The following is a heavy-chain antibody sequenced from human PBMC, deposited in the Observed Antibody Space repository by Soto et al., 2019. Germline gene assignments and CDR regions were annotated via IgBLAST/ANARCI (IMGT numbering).Heavy chain of an antibody. J-gene: IGHJ6*02. V-gene: IGHV4-59*01. CDR2: IYYSGST. D-gene: IGHD6-13*01. Sequence: PSETLSLTCTVSGGSISSYYWSWIRQPPVKGLEWIGYIYYSGSTNYNPSLKSRVTISVDTSKNQFSLKLSSVTAADTAVYYCARATGPTYSSSWYYYYYGMDVWGQGTTVTVSS. CDR1: GGSISSYY. CDR3: ARATGPTYSSSWYYYYYGMDV.